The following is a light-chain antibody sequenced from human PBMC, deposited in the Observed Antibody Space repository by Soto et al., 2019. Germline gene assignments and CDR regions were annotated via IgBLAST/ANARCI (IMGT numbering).Light chain of an antibody. CDR1: QSIGSY. Sequence: EIVLTQSPATLSFSLGERATLSCRANQSIGSYLAWYQHKLGQPPRLLIYDASNRATGIPVRFSGSGSGTDFTLTISSLEPEDFAVYYCQQRSTWPPFSFGPGTKVDI. CDR2: DAS. CDR3: QQRSTWPPFS. V-gene: IGKV3-11*01. J-gene: IGKJ3*01.